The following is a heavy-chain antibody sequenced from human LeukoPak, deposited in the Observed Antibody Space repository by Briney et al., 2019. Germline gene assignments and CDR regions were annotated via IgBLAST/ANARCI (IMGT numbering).Heavy chain of an antibody. CDR3: ARADSSGYYVRKARMEFDY. CDR1: GYTFTSYG. Sequence: GASVKVSCKASGYTFTSYGISWVRQAPGQGLEWMGWINPNSGGTNYAQKFQGRVTMTRDTSISTAYMELSRLRSDDTAVYYCARADSSGYYVRKARMEFDYWGQGTLVTVSS. CDR2: INPNSGGT. J-gene: IGHJ4*02. D-gene: IGHD3-22*01. V-gene: IGHV1-2*02.